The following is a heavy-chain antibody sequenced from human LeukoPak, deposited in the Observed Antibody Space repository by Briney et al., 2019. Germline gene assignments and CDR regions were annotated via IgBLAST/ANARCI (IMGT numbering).Heavy chain of an antibody. V-gene: IGHV3-30*18. D-gene: IGHD6-19*01. CDR1: GFTFSSYS. J-gene: IGHJ6*02. CDR3: AKCIEGGQWQDYYYYYGMDV. CDR2: ISYDGSNK. Sequence: PGGSLRLSCAASGFTFSSYSMHWVRQAPGKGLEWVAVISYDGSNKYYADSVKGRFTISRDNSKNTLYLQMNSLRAEDTAVYYCAKCIEGGQWQDYYYYYGMDVWGQGTTVTVSS.